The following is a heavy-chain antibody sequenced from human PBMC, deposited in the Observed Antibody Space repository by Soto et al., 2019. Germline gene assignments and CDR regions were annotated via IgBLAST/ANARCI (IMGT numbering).Heavy chain of an antibody. CDR2: INHSGST. V-gene: IGHV4-34*01. Sequence: QVQLQQWGAGLLKPSETLSLTCAVYGGSFSGYYWSWIRQPPGKGLEWIGEINHSGSTNYNPSLKSRVTISVDTSKNQFSLKLRSVTAADTAVYYCARGWGKKQKFRIDYWGQGTLVTVSS. CDR3: ARGWGKKQKFRIDY. J-gene: IGHJ4*02. CDR1: GGSFSGYY. D-gene: IGHD7-27*01.